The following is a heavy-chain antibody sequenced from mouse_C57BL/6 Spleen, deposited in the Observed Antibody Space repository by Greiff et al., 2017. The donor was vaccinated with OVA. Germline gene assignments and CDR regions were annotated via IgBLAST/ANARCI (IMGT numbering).Heavy chain of an antibody. Sequence: EVHLVESGGGLVQPKGLLKLSCAASGFSFNTYAMNWVRQAPGKGLEWVARIRSKSNNYATYYADSVKDRFTISRDDSESMLYLQMNNLKTEDTAMYYCVRQNYGSSSYWYFDVWGTGTTVTVSS. J-gene: IGHJ1*03. CDR3: VRQNYGSSSYWYFDV. D-gene: IGHD1-1*01. CDR1: GFSFNTYA. CDR2: IRSKSNNYAT. V-gene: IGHV10-1*01.